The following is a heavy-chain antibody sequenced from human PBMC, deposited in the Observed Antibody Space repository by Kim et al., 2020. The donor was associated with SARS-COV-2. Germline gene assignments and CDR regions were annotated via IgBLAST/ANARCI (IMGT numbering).Heavy chain of an antibody. D-gene: IGHD6-19*01. CDR2: ISYDGSNK. Sequence: GGSLRLSCAASGFTFSSYAMHWVRQAPGKGLEWVAVISYDGSNKYYADSVKGRFTISRDNSKNTLYLQMNSLRAEDTAVYYCDSHSSGWSNRYDAFDIWG. CDR1: GFTFSSYA. CDR3: DSHSSGWSNRYDAFDI. J-gene: IGHJ3*02. V-gene: IGHV3-30-3*01.